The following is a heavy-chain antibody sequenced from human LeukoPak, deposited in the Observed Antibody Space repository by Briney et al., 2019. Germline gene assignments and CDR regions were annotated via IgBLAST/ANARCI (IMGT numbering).Heavy chain of an antibody. J-gene: IGHJ4*02. V-gene: IGHV3-30*02. CDR2: IRNDGGNK. D-gene: IGHD2-21*02. CDR3: ARGRVVVTAQFRAGIDF. CDR1: GFTFSSYG. Sequence: GGSLRLSCAASGFTFSSYGMHWVRQAPGKGLEWVAFIRNDGGNKYYADSVKGQFTISRDNSKNTLYLQMNSLRAEDTAVYYCARGRVVVTAQFRAGIDFWGQGTLVTVSS.